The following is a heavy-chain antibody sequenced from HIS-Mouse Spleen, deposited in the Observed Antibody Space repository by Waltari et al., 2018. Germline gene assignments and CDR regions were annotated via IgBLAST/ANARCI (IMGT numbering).Heavy chain of an antibody. CDR3: AREIPYSSSWYDWYFDL. V-gene: IGHV4-39*07. Sequence: QLQLQESGPGLVKPSETLSLTCTVSGGSISSSSYYWGWIRQPPGKGLEGIGSIYYSGSTYYNPALKSRVTRSVDTSKNQFSRKLSSVTAADTAVYYCAREIPYSSSWYDWYFDLWGRGTLVTVSS. CDR2: IYYSGST. CDR1: GGSISSSSYY. J-gene: IGHJ2*01. D-gene: IGHD6-13*01.